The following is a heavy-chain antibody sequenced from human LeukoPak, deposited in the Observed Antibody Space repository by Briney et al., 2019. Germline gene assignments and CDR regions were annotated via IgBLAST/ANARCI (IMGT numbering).Heavy chain of an antibody. D-gene: IGHD3-22*01. Sequence: PGGSLRLSCAASGFTFSSYSMNWVRQAPGKGLEWVSYISSSSSTIYYADSVKGRFTISRDNAKNSLYLQMNSLRAEDTAVYYCARDVGPYYYDSSAFMRWGRGTLVTVSS. J-gene: IGHJ4*02. CDR1: GFTFSSYS. CDR3: ARDVGPYYYDSSAFMR. CDR2: ISSSSSTI. V-gene: IGHV3-48*01.